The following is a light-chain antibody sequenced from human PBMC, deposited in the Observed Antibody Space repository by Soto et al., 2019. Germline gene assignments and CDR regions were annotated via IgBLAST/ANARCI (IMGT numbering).Light chain of an antibody. V-gene: IGLV2-23*03. CDR2: EGS. Sequence: QSVLTQPASVSGSPGQSITISCTGTSSDVGSYNLVSWYQQHPGKAPKLMIYEGSKRPSGVSNRFSGSKSGNTASLAISVLQAEYEADYYCCSYAGSSTFSYVFGTGTKVTVL. J-gene: IGLJ1*01. CDR1: SSDVGSYNL. CDR3: CSYAGSSTFSYV.